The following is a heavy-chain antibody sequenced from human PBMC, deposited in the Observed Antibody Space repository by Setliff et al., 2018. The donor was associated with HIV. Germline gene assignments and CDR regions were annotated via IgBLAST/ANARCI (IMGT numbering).Heavy chain of an antibody. Sequence: GGSLRLSCAASGFNFNTYWMSWVRQAPVKGLEWVANIKEDGSDKYYVDSVRGRFTISRDNAKNSLYLQMNSLRAEDTAVYYCARYALAVPGYHNAFDIWGQGTMVTVSS. CDR1: GFNFNTYW. D-gene: IGHD6-19*01. CDR2: IKEDGSDK. V-gene: IGHV3-7*01. J-gene: IGHJ3*02. CDR3: ARYALAVPGYHNAFDI.